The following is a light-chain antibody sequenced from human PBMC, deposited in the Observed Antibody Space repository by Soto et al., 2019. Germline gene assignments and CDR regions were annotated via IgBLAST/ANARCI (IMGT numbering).Light chain of an antibody. CDR1: QRISPW. CDR3: PQYTTYSRT. J-gene: IGKJ2*01. Sequence: DIQMTQSPSTLSASVGDRVSITCRASQRISPWFDWYQQKPGKAPKILIYKASSLESGVPSRFSGSDSGTGFTLTISSLQPDDFATSFCPQYTTYSRTFGQGTKREIK. V-gene: IGKV1-5*03. CDR2: KAS.